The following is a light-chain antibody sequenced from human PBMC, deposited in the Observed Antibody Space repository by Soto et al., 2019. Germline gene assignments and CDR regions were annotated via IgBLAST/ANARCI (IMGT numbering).Light chain of an antibody. Sequence: ETVLTQSPGTLSFSPGERATLSVRASQSVSSNYLAWYQQKPGQAHRLLIYSAATRATGITDRFGGSGSGTDFTVTISRLELEVFEGYYCQQFGRSPTSWTFGQGTKVEIK. CDR3: QQFGRSPTSWT. V-gene: IGKV3-20*01. CDR2: SAA. CDR1: QSVSSNY. J-gene: IGKJ1*01.